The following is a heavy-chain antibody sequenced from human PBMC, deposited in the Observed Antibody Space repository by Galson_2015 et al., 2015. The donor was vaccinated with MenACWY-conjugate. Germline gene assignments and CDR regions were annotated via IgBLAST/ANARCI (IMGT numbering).Heavy chain of an antibody. V-gene: IGHV3-74*01. CDR1: GFTFNNYW. Sequence: LRLSCAASGFTFNNYWMHWVRQPPGRGREGISYIKADGSFSNYADSVKGRFTISTDNAKNMVYLQMDGLGDEDTAVYFCARDNNWSFDSWGQGTLVTVSS. D-gene: IGHD1-1*01. CDR3: ARDNNWSFDS. J-gene: IGHJ4*02. CDR2: IKADGSFS.